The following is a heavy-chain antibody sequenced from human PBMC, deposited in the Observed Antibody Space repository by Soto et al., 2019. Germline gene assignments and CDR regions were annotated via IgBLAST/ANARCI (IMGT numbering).Heavy chain of an antibody. CDR2: INAGNGNT. D-gene: IGHD6-19*01. CDR3: ARAVAVPADFDY. J-gene: IGHJ4*02. V-gene: IGHV1-3*01. Sequence: GASVKVSCKASGYTFSNYGTHWVRQAPGQRLEWMGWINAGNGNTKYSQKFQGRVTITRDTSASTAYMELSSLRSEDTAVYYCARAVAVPADFDYWGQGTLVTVSS. CDR1: GYTFSNYG.